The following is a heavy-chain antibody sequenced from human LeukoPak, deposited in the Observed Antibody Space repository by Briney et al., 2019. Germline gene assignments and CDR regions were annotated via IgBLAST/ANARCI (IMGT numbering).Heavy chain of an antibody. CDR2: IYTSGST. CDR3: ASWVVPAADLYYYGMDV. CDR1: GGSISSYY. J-gene: IGHJ6*02. D-gene: IGHD2-2*01. V-gene: IGHV4-4*07. Sequence: SETLSLTCTASGGSISSYYWSWIRQPAGKGLEWIGRIYTSGSTNYNPSLKSRVTMSVDTSKNQFSLKLSSVTAADTAVYYCASWVVPAADLYYYGMDVWGQGTTVTVSS.